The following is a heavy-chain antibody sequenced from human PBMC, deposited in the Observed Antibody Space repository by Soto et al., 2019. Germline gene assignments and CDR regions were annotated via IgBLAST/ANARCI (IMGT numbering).Heavy chain of an antibody. V-gene: IGHV6-1*01. CDR3: AMCWFGHQVHWFDS. CDR1: GDSVSSNTVA. J-gene: IGHJ5*01. Sequence: QVQLQQSGPGLVKPSQTLSLTCAISGDSVSSNTVAWNWIRQSPSRGLEWLGRTYYRSKWYDDYAESVKSRRTVNPDTSKNQCSLHLNSVTLEDTAVYYCAMCWFGHQVHWFDSWGQGTLVTVSS. D-gene: IGHD3-16*01. CDR2: TYYRSKWYD.